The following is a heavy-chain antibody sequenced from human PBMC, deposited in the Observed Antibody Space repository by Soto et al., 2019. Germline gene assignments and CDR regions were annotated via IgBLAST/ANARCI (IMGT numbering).Heavy chain of an antibody. J-gene: IGHJ5*02. CDR3: AKDLGATIFSWFDP. CDR2: ISGSGGST. V-gene: IGHV3-23*01. D-gene: IGHD1-26*01. Sequence: GGSLRLSCAASGFTFSSYAMSWVRQAPGKGLEWVSAISGSGGSTYYADSVKGRFTISRDNSKNTLCLQMNSLRAEDTAVYYCAKDLGATIFSWFDPWGQGTLVTVSS. CDR1: GFTFSSYA.